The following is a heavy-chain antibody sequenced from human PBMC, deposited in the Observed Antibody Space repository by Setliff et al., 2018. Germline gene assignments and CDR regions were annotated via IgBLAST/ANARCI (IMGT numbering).Heavy chain of an antibody. CDR3: ARVLGYNGYGNYYIYYFMDV. CDR1: GGSISSYH. D-gene: IGHD5-12*01. Sequence: SETLSLTCSVSGGSISSYHWSWIRQPPGKGLEWIGSTYSSGSTNYNPSLKSRVTISLDTSKNLFSLNLSSVTATDTAVYYCARVLGYNGYGNYYIYYFMDVWGKGTTVTVSS. V-gene: IGHV4-4*08. CDR2: TYSSGST. J-gene: IGHJ6*03.